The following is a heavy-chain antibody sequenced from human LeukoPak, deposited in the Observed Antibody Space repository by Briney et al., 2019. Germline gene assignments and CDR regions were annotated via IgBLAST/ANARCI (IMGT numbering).Heavy chain of an antibody. D-gene: IGHD3-16*02. CDR2: IYSDGST. Sequence: GGSLRLSCAASGFTVSTNQMSWVRQAPGKGLEWVSSIYSDGSTFHADSVKGRFTISRDNSKNTLYLQMNSLRAEDTAVYYCARWKGELSSYDYWGQGTLVTVSS. J-gene: IGHJ4*02. V-gene: IGHV3-53*05. CDR1: GFTVSTNQ. CDR3: ARWKGELSSYDY.